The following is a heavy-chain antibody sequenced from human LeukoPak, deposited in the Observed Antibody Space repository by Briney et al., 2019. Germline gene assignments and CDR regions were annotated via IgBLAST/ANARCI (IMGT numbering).Heavy chain of an antibody. CDR2: INPNSGGT. V-gene: IGHV1-2*02. CDR1: GYTFTDYY. D-gene: IGHD3-16*01. CDR3: ARTPGDPGLGDDY. J-gene: IGHJ4*02. Sequence: GASVKVSCKASGYTFTDYYMHWVRQAPGQGLEWMGWINPNSGGTNYAQNFQGRGTMTRDTSISTAYMELNRLKSDDTAVYYCARTPGDPGLGDDYWGQGTLVTVSS.